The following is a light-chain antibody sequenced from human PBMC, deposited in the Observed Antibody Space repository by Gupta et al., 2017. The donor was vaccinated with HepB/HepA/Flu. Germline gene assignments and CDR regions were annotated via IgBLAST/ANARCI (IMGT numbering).Light chain of an antibody. J-gene: IGKJ1*01. CDR2: VTS. CDR1: QTIANY. CDR3: QQTYSTFRT. Sequence: DIQMTQSPSSLSASVGDRVTITCRASQTIANYLNWYQQKPGKAPEVLIYVTSRLKSGVPSRFSGSGSETDFTLTISSLQPEDFATYYCQQTYSTFRTFGPGTKVEIK. V-gene: IGKV1-39*01.